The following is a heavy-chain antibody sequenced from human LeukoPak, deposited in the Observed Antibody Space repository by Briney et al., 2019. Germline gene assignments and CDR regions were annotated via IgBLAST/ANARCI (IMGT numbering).Heavy chain of an antibody. CDR1: GYTFTSYG. D-gene: IGHD5-12*01. CDR2: ISAYNGNT. V-gene: IGHV1-18*01. J-gene: IGHJ4*02. CDR3: ARDKRCGYDYPIVRYFDY. Sequence: ASVKVSCKASGYTFTSYGISWVRQAPGQGLEWMGWISAYNGNTNYAQKLQGRVTMTTDTSTSTAYMELRSLRSDDTAVYYCARDKRCGYDYPIVRYFDYWGQGTLVTVSS.